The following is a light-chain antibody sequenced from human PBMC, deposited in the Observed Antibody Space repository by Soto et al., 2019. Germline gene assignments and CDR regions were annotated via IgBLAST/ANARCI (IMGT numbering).Light chain of an antibody. Sequence: QTVVTQPPSVSGAPGQRVTISCTGSSSNIGAGYDVYWYQKLPGTAPKLLIYTNSNRPSGVPDRFSGSKSGTSASLAITGLQAEDEADYYCQSFDSSLSVSVFGGGTKVTVL. J-gene: IGLJ2*01. CDR1: SSNIGAGYD. V-gene: IGLV1-40*01. CDR3: QSFDSSLSVSV. CDR2: TNS.